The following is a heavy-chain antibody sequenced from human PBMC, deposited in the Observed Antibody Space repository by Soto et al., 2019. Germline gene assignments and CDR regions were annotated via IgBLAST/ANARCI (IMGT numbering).Heavy chain of an antibody. J-gene: IGHJ4*02. Sequence: GESLKISCKGSGYSFTSYWIGWVRQMPGKGLEWMGIIYPGDSDTRYSPSFQGQVTISADKSISAAYLQWSSLKASDTAMYYCARTAIAAAGTIDYWGQGTLVTVSS. CDR2: IYPGDSDT. D-gene: IGHD6-13*01. V-gene: IGHV5-51*01. CDR3: ARTAIAAAGTIDY. CDR1: GYSFTSYW.